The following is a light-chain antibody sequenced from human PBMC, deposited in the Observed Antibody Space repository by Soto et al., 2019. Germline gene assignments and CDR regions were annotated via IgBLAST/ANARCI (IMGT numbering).Light chain of an antibody. CDR3: QSYDSSLSGSV. V-gene: IGLV1-40*01. CDR2: GNS. CDR1: RSNIGAGYD. Sequence: QSVLTQPPSVSRAPGQRVTISCTGSRSNIGAGYDVHWYQQLPGTAPKLLIYGNSNRPSGVPDRFSGSKSGTSASLAITGLQAEDEADYYCQSYDSSLSGSVFGGGTQLTVL. J-gene: IGLJ7*01.